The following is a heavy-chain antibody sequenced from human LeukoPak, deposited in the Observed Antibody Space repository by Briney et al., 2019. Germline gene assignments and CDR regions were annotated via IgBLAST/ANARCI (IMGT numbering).Heavy chain of an antibody. D-gene: IGHD2-8*02. CDR3: ARGGVLLGIDY. CDR2: VYSSGNT. V-gene: IGHV4-59*01. Sequence: SETLSLTCTVSGGSIGSFYWNWIRQPPGTGLEWIGYVYSSGNTNYTPSLKSRVIIPVDTPKHQFPLKLSSVTAADTAVYYCARGGVLLGIDYWGQGTLVTVSS. CDR1: GGSIGSFY. J-gene: IGHJ4*02.